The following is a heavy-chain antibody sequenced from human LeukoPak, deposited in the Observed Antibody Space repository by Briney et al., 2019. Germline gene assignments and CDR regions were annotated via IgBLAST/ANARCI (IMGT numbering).Heavy chain of an antibody. CDR3: ARLYRLQAGYYMDV. J-gene: IGHJ6*03. D-gene: IGHD3-16*02. CDR1: GYSISSGYY. V-gene: IGHV4-38-2*02. Sequence: SETLSLTCTVSGYSISSGYYWGWIRQPPGKGLEWIGSIYHSGSTYYNPSLKSRVTISVDTSKNQLSPKLSSVTAADTAVYYCARLYRLQAGYYMDVWGKGTTVTVSS. CDR2: IYHSGST.